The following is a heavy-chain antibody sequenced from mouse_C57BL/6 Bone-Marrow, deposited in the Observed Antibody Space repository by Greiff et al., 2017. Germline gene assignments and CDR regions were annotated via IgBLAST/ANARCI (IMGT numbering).Heavy chain of an antibody. CDR2: ISSGGSYT. J-gene: IGHJ2*01. Sequence: EVMLVESGGDLVKPGGSLKLSCAASGFTFSSYGMSWVRQTPDKRLEWVATISSGGSYTYYPDSVKGRFTISRDNAKNTLYLQMSSQKSEDTAMYYCARVRRRQYYFDYWGQGTTLTVSS. CDR3: ARVRRRQYYFDY. CDR1: GFTFSSYG. D-gene: IGHD2-14*01. V-gene: IGHV5-6*02.